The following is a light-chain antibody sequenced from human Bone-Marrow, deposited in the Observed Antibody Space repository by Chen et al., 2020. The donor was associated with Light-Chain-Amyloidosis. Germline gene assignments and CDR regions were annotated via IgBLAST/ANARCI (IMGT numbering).Light chain of an antibody. V-gene: IGLV6-57*01. CDR2: EDD. CDR1: SGSIAPNY. Sequence: NFMLTQPHSVSESPGKTVIISCTRSSGSIAPNYVQWYQQRPGSSPTTVIYEDDQRPSGVPDRFSGSIDRSANAASLTSSGLKREDEADYCWQSYQGSSQGVFGGGTKLTVL. CDR3: QSYQGSSQGV. J-gene: IGLJ3*02.